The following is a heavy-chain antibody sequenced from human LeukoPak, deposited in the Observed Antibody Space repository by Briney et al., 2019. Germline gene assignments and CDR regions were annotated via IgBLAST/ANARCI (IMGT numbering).Heavy chain of an antibody. J-gene: IGHJ4*02. CDR3: AKSSGTVVGGFFGY. CDR1: GFTFSSYS. Sequence: GGCLRLSCAASGFTFSSYSMNWVRQAPGKGLEWVSYISSSSSTIYYADSVKGRLTIYSDNAKNSLYLQMNSLRAEDTAVYYCAKSSGTVVGGFFGYWGQGTLVTVSS. D-gene: IGHD4-23*01. CDR2: ISSSSSTI. V-gene: IGHV3-48*04.